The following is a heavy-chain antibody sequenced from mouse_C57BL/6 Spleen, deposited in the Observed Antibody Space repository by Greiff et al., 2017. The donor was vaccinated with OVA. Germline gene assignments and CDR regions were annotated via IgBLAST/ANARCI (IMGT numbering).Heavy chain of an antibody. CDR3: AREDGYDVGFAY. D-gene: IGHD2-2*01. J-gene: IGHJ3*01. Sequence: VQRVESGPGLVAPSQSLSITCTVSGFSLTSYGVHWVRQPPGKGLEWLVVIWSDGSTTYNSALKSRLSISKDNSKSHVFLKMNSLQTDDTAMDYCAREDGYDVGFAYWGQGTLVTVSA. CDR2: IWSDGST. V-gene: IGHV2-6*03. CDR1: GFSLTSYG.